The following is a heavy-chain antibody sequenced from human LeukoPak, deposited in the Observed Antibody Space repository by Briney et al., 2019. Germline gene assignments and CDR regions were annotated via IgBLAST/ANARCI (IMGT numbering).Heavy chain of an antibody. CDR1: GYTFTSYG. V-gene: IGHV1-46*01. Sequence: GASVKVSCKASGYTFTSYGISWVRQAPGQGLEWLGLITPSGDNTWYAQKFHRRVTMTRDLSTSTDYLELSSLIYDDTAVYYCARDNSVGDYAWWFDPWGQGTLVTVSS. D-gene: IGHD1-26*01. CDR3: ARDNSVGDYAWWFDP. CDR2: ITPSGDNT. J-gene: IGHJ5*02.